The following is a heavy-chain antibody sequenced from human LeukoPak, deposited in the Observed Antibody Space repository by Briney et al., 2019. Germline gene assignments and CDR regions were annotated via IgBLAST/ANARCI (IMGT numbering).Heavy chain of an antibody. CDR1: GFTFDDYA. Sequence: GGSLRLSCAASGFTFDDYAMHWVRQAPGKGLEWVSGISCNSGSIGYADSVKGRFTISRDNAKNSLYLQMNSLRAEDTALYYCAKSRENPGYSSSWKRIGFDYWGQGTLVTVSS. D-gene: IGHD6-13*01. CDR2: ISCNSGSI. V-gene: IGHV3-9*01. CDR3: AKSRENPGYSSSWKRIGFDY. J-gene: IGHJ4*02.